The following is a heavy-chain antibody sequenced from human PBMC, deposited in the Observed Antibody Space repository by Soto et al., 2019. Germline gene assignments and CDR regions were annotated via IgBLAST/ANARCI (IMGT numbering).Heavy chain of an antibody. Sequence: SETLSLTCTVSGGSISSSSYYWGWIRQPPGKGLEWIGSIYYSGSTYYNPSLKSRVTISVDTSKNQFSLKLSSVTAADTAVYYCARQADYGGHSAYWGQGTLVTVSS. CDR3: ARQADYGGHSAY. CDR1: GGSISSSSYY. J-gene: IGHJ4*02. D-gene: IGHD4-17*01. CDR2: IYYSGST. V-gene: IGHV4-39*01.